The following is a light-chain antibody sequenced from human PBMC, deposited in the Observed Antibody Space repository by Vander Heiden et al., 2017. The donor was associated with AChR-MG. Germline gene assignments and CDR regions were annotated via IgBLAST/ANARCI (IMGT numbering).Light chain of an antibody. CDR3: QQRSGWPRT. V-gene: IGKV3-11*01. J-gene: IGKJ1*01. Sequence: EIVLTQSPATLSLSPGERATLSCRASQSVSSYLAWYQQKPGQAPSLLIYDASNRATGIPARFSGSGSGTDFTLTISSLEPEDFAVYYCQQRSGWPRTFGQGTKVETK. CDR1: QSVSSY. CDR2: DAS.